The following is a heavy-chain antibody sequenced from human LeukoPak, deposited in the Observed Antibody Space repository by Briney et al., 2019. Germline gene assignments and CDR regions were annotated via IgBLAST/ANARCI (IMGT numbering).Heavy chain of an antibody. D-gene: IGHD3-22*01. J-gene: IGHJ3*02. V-gene: IGHV4-59*01. CDR3: ASLGGYYESSSYSQLDAFDI. CDR2: VHHSGTA. CDR1: NGSISNYF. Sequence: PSETLSLTCTVSNGSISNYFWSWIRQPPGKRLEWIGYVHHSGTANYNPSLMSRVNISIDTSEYRLSLKLSSVTAADTALYYCASLGGYYESSSYSQLDAFDIWGQGTVVTVSS.